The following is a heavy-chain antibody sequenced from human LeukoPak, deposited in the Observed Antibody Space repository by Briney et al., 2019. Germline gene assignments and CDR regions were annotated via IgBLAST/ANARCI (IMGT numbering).Heavy chain of an antibody. CDR1: GYTFTSYA. CDR3: ARDGRRATYYDFWSGYYSRTGFDY. Sequence: GASVKVSCKASGYTFTSYAMNWVRQAPGQGLEWMGWINTNTGNPTYAQGFTGRFVFSLDTSVSTAYLQISSLKAEDTAVYYCARDGRRATYYDFWSGYYSRTGFDYWGQGTLVTVSS. V-gene: IGHV7-4-1*02. CDR2: INTNTGNP. D-gene: IGHD3-3*01. J-gene: IGHJ4*02.